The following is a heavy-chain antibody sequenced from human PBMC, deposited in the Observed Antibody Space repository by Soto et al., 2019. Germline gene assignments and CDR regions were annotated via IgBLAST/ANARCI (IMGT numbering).Heavy chain of an antibody. CDR1: GGSISSYY. Sequence: SETLSLTCTVSGGSISSYYWSWIRQPPGKGLEWIGYIYYSGSTNYNPSLKSRVTISVDTSKNQFSLKLTSVTAADTAVYYCTRGSFTGLFDHWGQGTLVTVSS. CDR3: TRGSFTGLFDH. J-gene: IGHJ4*02. D-gene: IGHD3-9*01. V-gene: IGHV4-59*12. CDR2: IYYSGST.